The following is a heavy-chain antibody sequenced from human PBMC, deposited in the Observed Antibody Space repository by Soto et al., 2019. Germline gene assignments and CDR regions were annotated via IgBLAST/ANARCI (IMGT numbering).Heavy chain of an antibody. V-gene: IGHV3-30-3*01. CDR3: ARDGGAAAGDYYYYATDG. Sequence: GGSLRLSCAASGFTFSSYAMHWVRQAPGKGLEWVAVISSEVSKKNYADSVKGRFTISRDNSKNTLYLQMNSLRAEDTAVYYCARDGGAAAGDYYYYATDGWGKWTRVIASS. CDR1: GFTFSSYA. J-gene: IGHJ6*04. D-gene: IGHD6-13*01. CDR2: ISSEVSKK.